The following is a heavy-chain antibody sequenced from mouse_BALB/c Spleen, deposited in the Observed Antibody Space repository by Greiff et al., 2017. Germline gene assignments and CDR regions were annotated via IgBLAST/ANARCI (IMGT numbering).Heavy chain of an antibody. CDR1: GFTFSSFG. V-gene: IGHV5-17*02. CDR3: ARSGRPAWFAY. D-gene: IGHD3-1*01. CDR2: ISSGSSTI. J-gene: IGHJ3*01. Sequence: EVQRVESGGGLVQPGGSRKLSCAASGFTFSSFGMHWVRQAPEKGLEWVAYISSGSSTIYYADTVKGRFTISRDNPKNTLFLQMTSLRSEDTAMYYCARSGRPAWFAYWGQGTLVTVSA.